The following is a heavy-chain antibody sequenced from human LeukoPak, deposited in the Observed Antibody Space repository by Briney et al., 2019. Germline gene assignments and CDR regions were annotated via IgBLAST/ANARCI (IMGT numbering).Heavy chain of an antibody. CDR3: ARGDNWGSCYFDY. CDR2: INPNSGGT. Sequence: ASVKVSCKASGYTFTGYYMHWVRQAPGQGLEWMGWINPNSGGTNYAQKFQGRVTMTRDTSISTAYMELSRLRSDDTAVYYCARGDNWGSCYFDYWGQGTLVTVSS. D-gene: IGHD7-27*01. V-gene: IGHV1-2*02. CDR1: GYTFTGYY. J-gene: IGHJ4*02.